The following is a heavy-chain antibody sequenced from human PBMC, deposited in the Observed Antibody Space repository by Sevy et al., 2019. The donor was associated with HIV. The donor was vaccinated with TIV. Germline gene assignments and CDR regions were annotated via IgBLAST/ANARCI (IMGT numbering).Heavy chain of an antibody. CDR1: GFPFSSYA. CDR3: AKRRVQSGLSGGGANYGMDV. V-gene: IGHV3-23*01. J-gene: IGHJ6*02. CDR2: LIGGGCRT. D-gene: IGHD2-8*02. Sequence: GGSLRLSCAASGFPFSSYAMSWVRQAPGRGLEWVSTLIGGGCRTYYADSVTGRFIISRDNSRKTLYLHMNSLRAEDTAIYYCAKRRVQSGLSGGGANYGMDVCGRGTTVTVSS.